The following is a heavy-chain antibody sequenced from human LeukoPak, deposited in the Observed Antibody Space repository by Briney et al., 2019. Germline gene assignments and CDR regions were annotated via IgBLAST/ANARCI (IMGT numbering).Heavy chain of an antibody. CDR1: GGSISSYY. J-gene: IGHJ6*03. Sequence: PSETLSLTCTVSGGSISSYYWSWIRQPPGKGLEWIGYIYYSGSTNYNPSLKSRVTISVDTSKNQLSLKLSSVTAADTAVYYCARDRGDYYGSGSYYHPYYMDVWGKGTTVTVSS. V-gene: IGHV4-59*01. CDR3: ARDRGDYYGSGSYYHPYYMDV. D-gene: IGHD3-10*01. CDR2: IYYSGST.